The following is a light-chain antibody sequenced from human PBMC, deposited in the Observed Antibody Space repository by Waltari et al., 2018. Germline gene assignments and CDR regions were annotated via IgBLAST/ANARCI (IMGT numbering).Light chain of an antibody. J-gene: IGKJ1*01. CDR3: QQSYRAPWT. CDR1: QSISNY. CDR2: SAS. V-gene: IGKV1-39*01. Sequence: DIQMTQFPSSLSASVGDRVTITYRASQSISNYLNWYQQKAGEAPKLLIHSASSLQSGVPSRFSGSGSGTDFTLTITSLQPEDFATYSCQQSYRAPWTFGQGTKVEI.